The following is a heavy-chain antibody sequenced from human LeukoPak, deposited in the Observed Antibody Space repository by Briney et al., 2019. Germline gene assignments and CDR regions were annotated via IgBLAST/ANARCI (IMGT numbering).Heavy chain of an antibody. D-gene: IGHD3-16*02. V-gene: IGHV1-2*02. J-gene: IGHJ4*02. CDR3: ARANYDYVWGSYPYDD. Sequence: ASVKVSCKASGYTFTGYYMHWVRQAPGQGLEWMGWINPNSGGTNYAQKFQGRVTMTRDTSISTAYMELSRLRSDDTAVYYCARANYDYVWGSYPYDDWGQGTLVTVSS. CDR1: GYTFTGYY. CDR2: INPNSGGT.